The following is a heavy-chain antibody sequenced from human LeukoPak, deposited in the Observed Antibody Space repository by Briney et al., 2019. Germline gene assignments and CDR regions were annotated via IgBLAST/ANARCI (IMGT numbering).Heavy chain of an antibody. CDR1: GFTFSSYS. Sequence: GGSLRLSCAASGFTFSSYSMNWVRQAPGKGLEWVSSISSSSSYIYYAHSVKGRFTISRDNAKNSLYLQMNSLRAEDTAVYYCASGRCTNGVCYKGYYWGQGTLVTVSS. D-gene: IGHD2-8*01. V-gene: IGHV3-21*01. J-gene: IGHJ4*02. CDR3: ASGRCTNGVCYKGYY. CDR2: ISSSSSYI.